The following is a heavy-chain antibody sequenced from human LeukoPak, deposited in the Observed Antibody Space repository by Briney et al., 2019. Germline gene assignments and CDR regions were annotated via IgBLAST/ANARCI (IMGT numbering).Heavy chain of an antibody. D-gene: IGHD5-18*01. Sequence: SVKVSCKASGFTFTSSAVQWVRQARGQRLEWIGWIVVGSGNTNYAQKFQERVTITRDMSTSTAYMELSSLKTEDTAVYYCTRLGGYSFDRYVDPWGQGTLVTVSS. J-gene: IGHJ5*02. V-gene: IGHV1-58*01. CDR3: TRLGGYSFDRYVDP. CDR1: GFTFTSSA. CDR2: IVVGSGNT.